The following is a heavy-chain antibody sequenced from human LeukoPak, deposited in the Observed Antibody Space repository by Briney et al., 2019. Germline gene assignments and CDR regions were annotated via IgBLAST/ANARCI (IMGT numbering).Heavy chain of an antibody. J-gene: IGHJ4*02. CDR3: ARDSGWLLFDY. CDR2: IYYSGST. CDR1: GGSISSYY. V-gene: IGHV4-59*01. D-gene: IGHD3-9*01. Sequence: SETLSLTCTVSGGSISSYYWSWIRQPPGKGLEWIGHIYYSGSTNYNPSLKSRVTISVDTSKNQFSLKLSSVTAADTAVYYCARDSGWLLFDYWGQGTLVTVSS.